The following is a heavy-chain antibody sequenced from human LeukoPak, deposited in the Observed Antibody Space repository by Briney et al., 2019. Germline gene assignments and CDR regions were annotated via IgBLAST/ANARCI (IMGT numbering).Heavy chain of an antibody. CDR2: IYYSGST. V-gene: IGHV4-39*01. D-gene: IGHD3-16*01. Sequence: NPSETLSLTCTVSGGSISSSSYYWGWIRQPPGKGLEWIGSIYYSGSTYYNPSLKSRVTISVDTSKNQFSLKLSSVAAADTAVYYCASPGGGPTDYWGQGTLVTVSS. J-gene: IGHJ4*02. CDR3: ASPGGGPTDY. CDR1: GGSISSSSYY.